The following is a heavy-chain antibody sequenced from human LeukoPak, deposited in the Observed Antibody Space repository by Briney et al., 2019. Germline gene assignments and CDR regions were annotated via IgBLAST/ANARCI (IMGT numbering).Heavy chain of an antibody. CDR2: ISWNSGSI. D-gene: IGHD6-19*01. CDR1: GFTFDDYA. Sequence: PGRSLRLSCAASGFTFDDYAMHWVRQAPGKGLEWVSGISWNSGSIGYADSVKGRFTISRDNAKNSLYLQMNSLRAEDMALYYCAKDIMSSGWYDGGFDCWGQGTLVTVSS. V-gene: IGHV3-9*03. CDR3: AKDIMSSGWYDGGFDC. J-gene: IGHJ4*02.